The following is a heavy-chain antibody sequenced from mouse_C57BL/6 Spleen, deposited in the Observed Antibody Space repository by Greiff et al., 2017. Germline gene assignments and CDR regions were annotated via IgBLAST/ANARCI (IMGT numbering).Heavy chain of an antibody. Sequence: EVKLQQSGPELVKPGASVKMSCKASGYTFTDYNMPWVKQSHGKSLEWIGYINPNNGGTSYNQKFKGKATLTVNKSSSTAYMELRSLTSDDSAVYYCARGGFITTLEDYWGQGTTLTGSS. D-gene: IGHD1-1*01. CDR1: GYTFTDYN. CDR2: INPNNGGT. J-gene: IGHJ2*01. CDR3: ARGGFITTLEDY. V-gene: IGHV1-22*01.